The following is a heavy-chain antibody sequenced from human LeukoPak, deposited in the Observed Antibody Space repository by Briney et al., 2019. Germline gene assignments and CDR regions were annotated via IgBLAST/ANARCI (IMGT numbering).Heavy chain of an antibody. V-gene: IGHV3-30*04. CDR2: ISYDGSNK. Sequence: LTGGPLRFSCAASGLTFSSYAMHWVRQAPGKGLEGVAVISYDGSNKYYADSVKGRFTISRDNSKNTLYLQMNSLRAEDTAVYYCASSRRRWLQSVYWGQGTLVTVSS. D-gene: IGHD5-24*01. J-gene: IGHJ4*02. CDR1: GLTFSSYA. CDR3: ASSRRRWLQSVY.